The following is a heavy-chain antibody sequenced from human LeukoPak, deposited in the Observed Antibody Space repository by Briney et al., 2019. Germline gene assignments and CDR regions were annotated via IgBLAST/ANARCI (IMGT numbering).Heavy chain of an antibody. CDR1: GYTFTSYA. V-gene: IGHV1-3*03. CDR2: INAGNGNT. D-gene: IGHD3-10*01. CDR3: ARGGVLWFEKNEYYFDY. Sequence: ASVKVSCKASGYTFTSYAMHWVRQAPGQRLEWMGWINAGNGNTKYSQEFQGRVTITRDTSASTAYMELSSLRSEDMAVYYCARGGVLWFEKNEYYFDYWGQGTLVTVSS. J-gene: IGHJ4*02.